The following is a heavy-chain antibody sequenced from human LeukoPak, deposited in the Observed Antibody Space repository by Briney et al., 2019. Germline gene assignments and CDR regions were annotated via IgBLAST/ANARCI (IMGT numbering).Heavy chain of an antibody. CDR2: IYTSGST. D-gene: IGHD2-2*01. CDR1: NGSFSGHY. CDR3: AREVVVVPAALFDY. V-gene: IGHV4-4*07. Sequence: SETLSLTCAVYNGSFSGHYWSLIRQPAGKGLEWIGRIYTSGSTNYNPSLKSRVTISVDTSKNQFSLKLSSVTAADTAVYYCAREVVVVPAALFDYWGQGTLVTVSS. J-gene: IGHJ4*02.